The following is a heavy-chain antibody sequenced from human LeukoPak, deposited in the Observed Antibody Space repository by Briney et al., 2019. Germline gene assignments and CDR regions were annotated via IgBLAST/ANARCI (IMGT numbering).Heavy chain of an antibody. D-gene: IGHD3-9*01. CDR2: VYTSGIT. CDR1: GGFINSYY. J-gene: IGHJ6*03. V-gene: IGHV4-4*07. CDR3: ARHNGFDRGYYYYMDV. Sequence: PSETLSLTCTLSGGFINSYYWSWIRQPAGKGLEWIGRVYTSGITNYNPSLKSRITMSVDTSKNQFSLKLTSVTAADTAVYYCARHNGFDRGYYYYMDVWGKGTTVTVSS.